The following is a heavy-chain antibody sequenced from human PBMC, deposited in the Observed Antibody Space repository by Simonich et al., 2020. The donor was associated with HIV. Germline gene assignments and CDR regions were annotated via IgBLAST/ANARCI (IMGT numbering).Heavy chain of an antibody. CDR2: IIPFFDTA. Sequence: AEVKKPGSSLKVSCEASGGTFSSYAISWVRQAPGQGLEWMGGIIPFFDTANHAQKFQGRVTITADESTATAYMEVSRLRSDDTAVYYCARRMATSDEGFDYWGQGTLVTVSS. D-gene: IGHD5-12*01. CDR3: ARRMATSDEGFDY. J-gene: IGHJ4*02. V-gene: IGHV1-69*13. CDR1: GGTFSSYA.